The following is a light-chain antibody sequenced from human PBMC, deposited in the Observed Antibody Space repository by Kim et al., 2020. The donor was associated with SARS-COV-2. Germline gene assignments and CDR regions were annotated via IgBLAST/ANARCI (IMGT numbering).Light chain of an antibody. CDR1: QRSGPD. J-gene: IGKJ2*01. Sequence: CPRDQAIPAGRASQRSGPDLAWDNQKPGQAPRLLIYGASTRGTGGPARISGRASGSDFTLTIRTLQSGDFGIYYCQQYNNWFPYTLGQGTKLEI. CDR2: GAS. V-gene: IGKV3-15*01. CDR3: QQYNNWFPYT.